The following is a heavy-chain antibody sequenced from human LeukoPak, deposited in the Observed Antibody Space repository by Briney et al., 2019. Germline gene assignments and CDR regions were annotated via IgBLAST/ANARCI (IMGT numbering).Heavy chain of an antibody. J-gene: IGHJ4*02. Sequence: SETLSLTCAVSGGSIRSTLYCWAWIRQPPGKGLGWIGNVYYTVNTYYNPSLKSRVTISVDTSKNQFSLTLSSVTAADTAIYYCARDPHHDDDADEGFDYWGQGTLVTVSS. CDR3: ARDPHHDDDADEGFDY. CDR1: GGSIRSTLYC. D-gene: IGHD3-16*01. V-gene: IGHV4-39*07. CDR2: VYYTVNT.